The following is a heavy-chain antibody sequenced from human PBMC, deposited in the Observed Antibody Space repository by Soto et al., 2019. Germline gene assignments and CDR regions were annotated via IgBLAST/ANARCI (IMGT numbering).Heavy chain of an antibody. D-gene: IGHD6-13*01. CDR1: GYTFTSYD. V-gene: IGHV1-8*01. J-gene: IGHJ6*02. CDR3: ARRGYSSSWYSYYYYGMDV. CDR2: MNPNSGNT. Sequence: ASVKVSCKASGYTFTSYDINWVRQATGQGLEWMGWMNPNSGNTGYAQKFQGRVTMTRNTSISTAYMELSSLRPEDTAVYYCARRGYSSSWYSYYYYGMDVWGQGTTVTVSS.